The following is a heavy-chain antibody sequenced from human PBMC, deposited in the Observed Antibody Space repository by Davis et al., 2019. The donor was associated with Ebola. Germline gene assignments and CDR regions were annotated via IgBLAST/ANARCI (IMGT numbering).Heavy chain of an antibody. Sequence: GESLKISCAASGFTLSTYAMHWVRQAPDKGLEWVAVISYDGSNKYYADSVKGRFTISRDNSKNTLYLQMSSLRAEDTAVYYCARHGTDIMTSYFDYWGQGTRVTVSS. CDR2: ISYDGSNK. CDR3: ARHGTDIMTSYFDY. D-gene: IGHD2-8*01. J-gene: IGHJ4*02. CDR1: GFTLSTYA. V-gene: IGHV3-30*04.